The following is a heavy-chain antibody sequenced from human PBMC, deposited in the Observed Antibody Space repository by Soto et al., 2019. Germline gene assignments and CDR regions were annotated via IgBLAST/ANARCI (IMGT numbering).Heavy chain of an antibody. CDR1: GVSISSYY. Sequence: SSETLSLTCTVSGVSISSYYWSWIRQPPGKGLEWIGYIYYSGSTNYNPSLKSRVTISVDTSKNQFSLKLSSVTAADTAVYYCAASGSDGQFDFWAQGTLVTVSS. CDR2: IYYSGST. D-gene: IGHD3-10*01. J-gene: IGHJ4*02. CDR3: AASGSDGQFDF. V-gene: IGHV4-59*01.